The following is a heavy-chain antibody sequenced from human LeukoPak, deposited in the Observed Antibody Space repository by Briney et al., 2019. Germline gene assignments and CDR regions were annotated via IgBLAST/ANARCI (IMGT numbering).Heavy chain of an antibody. J-gene: IGHJ6*02. CDR3: ARDLSVTGTTYDV. D-gene: IGHD1-20*01. V-gene: IGHV4-38-2*02. CDR2: IYHSGTT. CDR1: GYSISIGNY. Sequence: SETLSLTCTVSGYSISIGNYWGWIRQPPGKGLDWIGSIYHSGTTYYNPSLKSRVTISVDTSKNQFSLKLSSVTAADTAVYYCARDLSVTGTTYDVWGQGTTVTVSS.